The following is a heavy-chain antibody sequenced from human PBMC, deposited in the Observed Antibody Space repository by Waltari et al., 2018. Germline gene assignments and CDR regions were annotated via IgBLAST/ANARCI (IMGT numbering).Heavy chain of an antibody. D-gene: IGHD2-21*01. V-gene: IGHV3-7*01. Sequence: EVQLVESGGGLVQPGGSLRLSCAAFGFTFSDYWMTWVRQAPGKGLGWVANIKKDGGEKYYVDSWKGRFPVSRDNAKNSLYLQMSSLRAEDTAVYYCAIDRGYCGGDCYKNLDSWGQGTLVAVSS. CDR3: AIDRGYCGGDCYKNLDS. CDR2: IKKDGGEK. J-gene: IGHJ4*02. CDR1: GFTFSDYW.